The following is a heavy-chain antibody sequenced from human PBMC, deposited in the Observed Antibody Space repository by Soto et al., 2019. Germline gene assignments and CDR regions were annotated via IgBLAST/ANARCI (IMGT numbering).Heavy chain of an antibody. CDR2: IYYTGST. CDR1: GGPIRTGGCY. Sequence: PSETLSLTCSVSGGPIRTGGCYWSWVRQHPGRGLEWIGHIYYTGSTSYNPSLKSRGSMSLDTSKNQFSLMLSSVTVADAAVYYGASLLSDNWNYAPYYFDSWGQGTLVTVSS. V-gene: IGHV4-31*03. CDR3: ASLLSDNWNYAPYYFDS. D-gene: IGHD1-7*01. J-gene: IGHJ4*02.